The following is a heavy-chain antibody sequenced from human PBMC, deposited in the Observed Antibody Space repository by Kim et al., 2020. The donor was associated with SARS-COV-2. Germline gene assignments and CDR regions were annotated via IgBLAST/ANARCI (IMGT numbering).Heavy chain of an antibody. D-gene: IGHD3-22*01. J-gene: IGHJ4*02. CDR3: TRHDSSGYSYY. Sequence: GGSLRLSCTASGFTFGDYAMSWVRQAPGKGLEWVGFIRSKAYGGTTEYAASVKGRFTISRDDSKSIAYLQMNSLKTEDTAVYYCTRHDSSGYSYYWGQGTLVTVSS. CDR2: IRSKAYGGTT. CDR1: GFTFGDYA. V-gene: IGHV3-49*04.